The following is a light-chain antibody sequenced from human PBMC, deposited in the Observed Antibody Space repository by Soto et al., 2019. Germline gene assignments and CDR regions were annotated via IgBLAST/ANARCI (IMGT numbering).Light chain of an antibody. CDR3: SSYTTSSTLV. CDR1: SSDVGGYNY. V-gene: IGLV2-14*01. CDR2: EVT. Sequence: QSVLTQPASVSGSPGQSITISCTGTSSDVGGYNYVSWYQHHPGKAPKLMIFEVTNRPSGVSNRFSGSKSANTASLTISGLQAEDEADYYCSSYTTSSTLVFGTGTKVTVL. J-gene: IGLJ1*01.